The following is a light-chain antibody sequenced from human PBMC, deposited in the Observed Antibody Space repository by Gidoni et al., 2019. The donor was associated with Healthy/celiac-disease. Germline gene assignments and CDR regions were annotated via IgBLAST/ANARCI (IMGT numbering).Light chain of an antibody. Sequence: IVLTQSPGTLSLAPGERATLSCRASQSVSSSYLAWYQQKPGPAPRLLIYGASSRATGLPDRFRGSGSGTDFTLTISRLETEDFAVYYCQQYGSLYTFGQGTKLEIK. J-gene: IGKJ2*01. CDR1: QSVSSSY. CDR3: QQYGSLYT. V-gene: IGKV3-20*01. CDR2: GAS.